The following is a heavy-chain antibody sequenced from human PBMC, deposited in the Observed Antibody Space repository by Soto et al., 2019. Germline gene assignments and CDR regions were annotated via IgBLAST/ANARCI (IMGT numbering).Heavy chain of an antibody. J-gene: IGHJ4*02. CDR1: GYSFGNYW. D-gene: IGHD3-22*01. Sequence: GESLKISCKASGYSFGNYWVAWVHQMPGKGLEWMGIIYPGDSDTRYSPSFQGQVTFSADKSILTAYLQWSSLKAADTAVYYCARSSEPGGYSKSFNFWGQGTLVTVSS. V-gene: IGHV5-51*07. CDR2: IYPGDSDT. CDR3: ARSSEPGGYSKSFNF.